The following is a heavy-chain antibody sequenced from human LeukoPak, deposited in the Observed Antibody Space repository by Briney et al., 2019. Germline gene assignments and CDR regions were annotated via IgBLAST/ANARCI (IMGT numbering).Heavy chain of an antibody. CDR2: IYSSGST. D-gene: IGHD2-2*01. J-gene: IGHJ4*02. V-gene: IGHV4-4*07. Sequence: SETLSLTCTVSGGSISSYYWSWIRQPAGKGLEWIGRIYSSGSTNYNPSLKSRVTMSVDTSKNQFSLKLSSVTAADTAVYYCAGYCSSTSCYGSTFWGQGTLVTVSS. CDR1: GGSISSYY. CDR3: AGYCSSTSCYGSTF.